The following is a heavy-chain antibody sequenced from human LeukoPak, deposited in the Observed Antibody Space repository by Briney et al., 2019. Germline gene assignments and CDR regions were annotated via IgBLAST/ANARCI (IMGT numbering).Heavy chain of an antibody. CDR3: VSRADASVFYYFDF. CDR1: GFTFSTHA. V-gene: IGHV3-23*01. CDR2: ISGNGRTT. Sequence: GGSLRLSCTGSGFTFSTHAMTWIRQAPGQGPEWASSISGNGRTTYYSDSVRGRFTISRDNSRNTLYLQMNSLRADDTAVYYCVSRADASVFYYFDFWGLGTLVTVSS. J-gene: IGHJ4*02. D-gene: IGHD2/OR15-2a*01.